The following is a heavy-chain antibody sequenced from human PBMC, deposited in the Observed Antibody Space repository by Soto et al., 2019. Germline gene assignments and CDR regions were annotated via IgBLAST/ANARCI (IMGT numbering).Heavy chain of an antibody. J-gene: IGHJ3*02. V-gene: IGHV5-51*01. CDR3: ARRRYSSGSINDAFDI. Sequence: PGESLKISCKGSGYSFTSCWIGWVRQMPGKGLEWMGIIYPGDSDTRYSPSFQGQVTISADKSISTAYLQWSSLKASDTAMYYCARRRYSSGSINDAFDIWGQGTMVTVSS. CDR1: GYSFTSCW. D-gene: IGHD6-19*01. CDR2: IYPGDSDT.